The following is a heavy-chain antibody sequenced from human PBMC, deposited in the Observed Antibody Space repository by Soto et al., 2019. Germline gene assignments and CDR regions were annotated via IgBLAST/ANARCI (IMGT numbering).Heavy chain of an antibody. CDR1: GGSISSYY. D-gene: IGHD1-1*01. J-gene: IGHJ4*02. CDR2: IYYSGST. CDR3: ARFENIQGFDY. Sequence: SETLPLTCTVSGGSISSYYWSWIRQPPGKRLERIGYIYYSGSTNYNPSLKSRVTISVDTSKNQFSQKLSSVTAADTAVYYGARFENIQGFDYWGQGTLVTVSS. V-gene: IGHV4-59*01.